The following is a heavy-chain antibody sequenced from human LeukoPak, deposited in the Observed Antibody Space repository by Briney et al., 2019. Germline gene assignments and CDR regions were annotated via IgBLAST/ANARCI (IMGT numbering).Heavy chain of an antibody. CDR1: GYTFTSYY. J-gene: IGHJ4*02. CDR3: ARDFLVPRTHFDY. D-gene: IGHD3-3*01. V-gene: IGHV1-46*01. CDR2: INPSGGST. Sequence: ASVKVSCKASGYTFTSYYMHWVRQAPGQGLEWMGIINPSGGSTSYAQKFQGRVTMARETSTSTVYMELSSLRSEDTAVYYCARDFLVPRTHFDYWGQGTLVTVSS.